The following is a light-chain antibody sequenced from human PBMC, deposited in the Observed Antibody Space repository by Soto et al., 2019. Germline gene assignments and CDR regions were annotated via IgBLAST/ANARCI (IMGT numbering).Light chain of an antibody. CDR1: SSDVGGYNF. Sequence: QSALTQPASVSGSPVQSITISCTGTSSDVGGYNFVSWYQQHPGKAPKLMIYDVSNRPSGLSNRFSGSKSGNTASLTISGLQAEDEADYYCSSYTSSSTLVFGTGTKLTVL. CDR2: DVS. CDR3: SSYTSSSTLV. V-gene: IGLV2-14*01. J-gene: IGLJ1*01.